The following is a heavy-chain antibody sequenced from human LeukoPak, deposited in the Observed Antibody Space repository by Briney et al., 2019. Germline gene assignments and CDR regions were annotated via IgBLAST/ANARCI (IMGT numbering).Heavy chain of an antibody. D-gene: IGHD6-25*01. CDR1: VLTSCSDA. V-gene: IGHV3-23*01. Sequence: RGSLRLSCAASVLTSCSDAMTWVRQAPGKGLEWASAISGSGGSTYYADSVKGRFTISRDNAKHSLYLQMNSLRVEETAVYYCASGPRAVDWGQGTLVTVSS. CDR3: ASGPRAVD. CDR2: ISGSGGST. J-gene: IGHJ4*02.